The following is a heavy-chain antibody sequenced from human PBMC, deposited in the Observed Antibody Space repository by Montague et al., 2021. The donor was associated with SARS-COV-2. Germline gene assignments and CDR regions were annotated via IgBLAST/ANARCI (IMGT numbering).Heavy chain of an antibody. CDR3: ARGHLSVSMIVVVFTSASYYFDY. CDR2: IKQSGST. Sequence: SETLSLTCGVYGGSFGDDYWSWIRQPPGKGLEWIGYIKQSGSTXXXPSXXXRVTISVDTSRNQFSLKLTSVTAADTAVYFCARGHLSVSMIVVVFTSASYYFDYWGQGTLVTVSS. J-gene: IGHJ4*02. D-gene: IGHD3-22*01. CDR1: GGSFGDDY. V-gene: IGHV4-34*01.